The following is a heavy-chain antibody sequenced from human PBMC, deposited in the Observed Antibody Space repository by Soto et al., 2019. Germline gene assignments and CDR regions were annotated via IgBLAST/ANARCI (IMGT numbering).Heavy chain of an antibody. CDR1: GGSFSGYY. Sequence: PSETLSLTCAVYGGSFSGYYWSWIRQPPGKGLEWIGEINHSGSTNYNPSLKSRVTISVDTSKNQFSRKRSSVTAADTAVYYCARVITTGVTRADYYGMDVWGQGTTVTVSS. V-gene: IGHV4-34*01. CDR3: ARVITTGVTRADYYGMDV. CDR2: INHSGST. D-gene: IGHD4-17*01. J-gene: IGHJ6*02.